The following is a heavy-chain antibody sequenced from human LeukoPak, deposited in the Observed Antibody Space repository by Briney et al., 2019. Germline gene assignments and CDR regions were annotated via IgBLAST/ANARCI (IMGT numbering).Heavy chain of an antibody. V-gene: IGHV3-20*04. CDR2: INWDGVSI. D-gene: IGHD2-15*01. CDR1: GFTFDDYG. Sequence: GGSLRLSCAASGFTFDDYGMRCVRHAPGKGREWGSGINWDGVSIGYADSVKGRFTISRDNAKNSLYLQMNSLRAEDTALYYCARSVAASRDYWGQGTLVTVSS. CDR3: ARSVAASRDY. J-gene: IGHJ4*02.